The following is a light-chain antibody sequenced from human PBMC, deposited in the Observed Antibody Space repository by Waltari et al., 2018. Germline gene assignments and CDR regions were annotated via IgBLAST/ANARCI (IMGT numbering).Light chain of an antibody. Sequence: QSALTQPRSVSGSPGQSVTIFCTGTTSEVGGYRYVSWYQQHPGKAPKVLIYDVSKRPSGVPHRFFGSKSGNTASLTISGLQPEDEADYYCCSDAGGSVIFGGGTKLTVL. CDR3: CSDAGGSVI. J-gene: IGLJ2*01. CDR2: DVS. CDR1: TSEVGGYRY. V-gene: IGLV2-11*01.